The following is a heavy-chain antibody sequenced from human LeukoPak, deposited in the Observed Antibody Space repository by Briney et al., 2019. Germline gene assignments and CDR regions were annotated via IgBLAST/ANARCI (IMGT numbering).Heavy chain of an antibody. V-gene: IGHV4-39*02. Sequence: SETLSLTCTVSGGSISSSSYYWGWIRQPPGKGLEWIGSINYSGSTYYNPSLKSRVTISLNTSKNHLSLKLSSVTAADTAVYYCARTPYCGGDCYGYFDYWGQGTLVTVSS. CDR3: ARTPYCGGDCYGYFDY. CDR2: INYSGST. CDR1: GGSISSSSYY. D-gene: IGHD2-21*02. J-gene: IGHJ4*02.